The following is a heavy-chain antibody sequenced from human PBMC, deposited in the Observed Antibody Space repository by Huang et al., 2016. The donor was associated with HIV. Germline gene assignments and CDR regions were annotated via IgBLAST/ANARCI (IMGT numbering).Heavy chain of an antibody. V-gene: IGHV3-21*01. CDR2: ISRSSSYI. D-gene: IGHD3-3*01. Sequence: EVQLVESGGGLVKPGGSLRLSCAASGFTFSSYSMNWVRQAPGKGLEWVSSISRSSSYIYYADSVKGRFTIARDNAKNSLYLQMNSLRAEDTAVYYCARAVPTPNRFGVGGFDYWGQGTLVTVSS. CDR1: GFTFSSYS. CDR3: ARAVPTPNRFGVGGFDY. J-gene: IGHJ4*02.